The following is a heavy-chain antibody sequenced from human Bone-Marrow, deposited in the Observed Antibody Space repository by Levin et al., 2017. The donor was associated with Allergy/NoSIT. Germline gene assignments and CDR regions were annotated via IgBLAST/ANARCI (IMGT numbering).Heavy chain of an antibody. CDR2: ISWNSANT. CDR3: AKAYDYGDHGDSNYYYYGLDV. Sequence: SCAASGFSFDDYGMHWVRQVPGKGLEWVSSISWNSANTVYADSVKGRFTISRDNAKRSLYLQMSSLRPEDTALYYCAKAYDYGDHGDSNYYYYGLDVWGQGTTVTVSS. V-gene: IGHV3-9*01. CDR1: GFSFDDYG. D-gene: IGHD4-17*01. J-gene: IGHJ6*02.